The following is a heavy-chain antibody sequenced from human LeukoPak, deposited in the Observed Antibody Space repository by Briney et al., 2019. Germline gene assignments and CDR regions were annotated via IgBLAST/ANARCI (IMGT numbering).Heavy chain of an antibody. J-gene: IGHJ5*02. V-gene: IGHV4-30-4*08. CDR2: IYYSGST. D-gene: IGHD5-24*01. Sequence: KSSETLSLTCTVSGGSISSGDYYWSWIRQPPGKGLEWIGYIYYSGSTYYNPSLKSRVTISVDTSKNQFSLKLSSVTAADTAVHYCARDERDGYNTWGQGTLVTVSS. CDR3: ARDERDGYNT. CDR1: GGSISSGDYY.